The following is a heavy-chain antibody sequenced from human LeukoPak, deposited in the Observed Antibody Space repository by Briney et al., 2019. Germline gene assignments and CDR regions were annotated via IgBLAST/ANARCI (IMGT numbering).Heavy chain of an antibody. J-gene: IGHJ6*03. CDR2: IYYSGST. Sequence: SETLSLTCIVSGGSISSSSYYWGWIRQPPGKGLEWIGNIYYSGSTYYNSSLKSRVTISVDTSKNQFSLKLSSVTAADTAVYYSARAYSSSSFGCYYYYLDVWGKGTTVTVTS. V-gene: IGHV4-39*07. CDR1: GGSISSSSYY. D-gene: IGHD6-6*01. CDR3: ARAYSSSSFGCYYYYLDV.